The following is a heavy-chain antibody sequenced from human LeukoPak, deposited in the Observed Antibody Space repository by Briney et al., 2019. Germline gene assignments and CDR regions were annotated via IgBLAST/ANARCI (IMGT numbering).Heavy chain of an antibody. Sequence: PGGSLRLSCAASGFTFSSYAMSWVRQAPGKGLEWVSAISGSGGSTYYADSVKGRFTISRDNSKNTLYLQMNSLRAEDTAVYYCAQEGCSGGSCCQGVHYFDYWGQGTLVTVSS. D-gene: IGHD2-15*01. CDR3: AQEGCSGGSCCQGVHYFDY. J-gene: IGHJ4*02. CDR2: ISGSGGST. CDR1: GFTFSSYA. V-gene: IGHV3-23*01.